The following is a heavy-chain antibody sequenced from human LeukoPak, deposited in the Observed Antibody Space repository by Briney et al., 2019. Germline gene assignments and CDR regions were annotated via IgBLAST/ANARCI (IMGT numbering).Heavy chain of an antibody. V-gene: IGHV4-4*07. D-gene: IGHD3-10*01. CDR3: ARDSGTTGEVKFDP. J-gene: IGHJ5*02. CDR1: GGSIRSYY. Sequence: PSETLSLTCTVSGGSIRSYYWSWIRQPAGKGLEWIGRIYASGTITYNPSLESRVSMSVDTSKNQFSLNLSSVTAADTAVYYCARDSGTTGEVKFDPWGQGTLVTVSS. CDR2: IYASGTI.